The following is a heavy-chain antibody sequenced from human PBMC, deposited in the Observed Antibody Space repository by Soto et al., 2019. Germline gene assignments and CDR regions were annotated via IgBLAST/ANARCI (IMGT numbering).Heavy chain of an antibody. V-gene: IGHV5-51*01. CDR2: IDRGDSDT. CDR1: RYSFTSYC. J-gene: IGHJ4*02. CDR3: ARHAPNARYCSSNSCCVFDY. Sequence: PGESLSISCKVSRYSFTSYCIGWVIQMRGKGLECMGIIDRGDSDTRYSPSFQGQVTISPDKSISTAYLQWSSLKASDTAMYYCARHAPNARYCSSNSCCVFDYWGQGTMVTGSS. D-gene: IGHD2-2*01.